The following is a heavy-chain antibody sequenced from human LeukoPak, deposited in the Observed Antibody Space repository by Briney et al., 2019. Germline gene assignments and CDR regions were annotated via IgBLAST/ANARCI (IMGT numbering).Heavy chain of an antibody. D-gene: IGHD2-15*01. V-gene: IGHV4-39*07. CDR2: IYYSGST. CDR3: ARVLRLRYCSGGSCEGPGAFDI. Sequence: GSLRLSCAASGFTFSSYSMNWVRQAPGKGLEWIGSIYYSGSTYYNPSLKSRVTISVDTSKNQFSLKLSSVTAADTAVYYCARVLRLRYCSGGSCEGPGAFDIWGQGTMVTVSS. J-gene: IGHJ3*02. CDR1: GFTFSSYS.